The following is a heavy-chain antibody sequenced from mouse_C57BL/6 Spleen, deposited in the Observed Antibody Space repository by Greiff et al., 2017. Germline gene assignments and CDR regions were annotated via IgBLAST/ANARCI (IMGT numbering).Heavy chain of an antibody. CDR2: ISGGGGNT. CDR3: ARDLLWLRQGAMDY. Sequence: EVKLVESGGGLVKPGGSLKLSCAASGFTFSSYTTSWVRQTPEKRLEWVATISGGGGNTYYPDSVKGRFTISRDNAKNTLYLQMSSLRSEDTALYYCARDLLWLRQGAMDYWGQGTSVTVSS. CDR1: GFTFSSYT. V-gene: IGHV5-9*01. J-gene: IGHJ4*01. D-gene: IGHD2-2*01.